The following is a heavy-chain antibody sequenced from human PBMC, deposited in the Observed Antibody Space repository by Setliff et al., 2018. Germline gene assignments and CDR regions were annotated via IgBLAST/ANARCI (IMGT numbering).Heavy chain of an antibody. D-gene: IGHD3-10*01. V-gene: IGHV4-61*08. CDR1: GGSISSGDYY. CDR3: ARGESNYYGSGSYFGYFDY. Sequence: PSETLSLTCTVSGGSISSGDYYWSWIRQPPGKGLEWIGSIYYSGSTNYNPSLKSRGTISVDTSKNQFSLKLSSVTAEDTAVYYCARGESNYYGSGSYFGYFDYWGQGTLVTVSS. J-gene: IGHJ4*02. CDR2: IYYSGST.